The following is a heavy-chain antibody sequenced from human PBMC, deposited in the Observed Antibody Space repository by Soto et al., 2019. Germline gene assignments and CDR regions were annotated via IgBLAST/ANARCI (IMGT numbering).Heavy chain of an antibody. Sequence: GGSLRLSCETSGFSFSSYWMSWVRQAPGKGLEWLGNVKQDGSKTYYVDSVKGRFVISRDNTKNSVFLQMNSLRAEDTALYYCAKDLYSSSWYYGMDVWGQGTTVTVSS. CDR3: AKDLYSSSWYYGMDV. J-gene: IGHJ6*02. D-gene: IGHD6-13*01. V-gene: IGHV3-7*03. CDR1: GFSFSSYW. CDR2: VKQDGSKT.